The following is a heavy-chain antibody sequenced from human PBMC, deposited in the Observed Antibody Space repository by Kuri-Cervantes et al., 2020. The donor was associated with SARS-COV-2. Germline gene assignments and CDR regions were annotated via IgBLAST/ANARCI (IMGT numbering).Heavy chain of an antibody. CDR2: IYHSGSI. J-gene: IGHJ3*02. CDR1: DDSISRGYY. CDR3: ARDSGKRGWYSFDM. Sequence: GSLRLSCAVSDDSISRGYYWGWIRQSPGKGLEWIGSIYHSGSIFYNPALKSRLTISVDTSKNQLSLRLNSVTAADTALYYCARDSGKRGWYSFDMWGQGTMVTVSS. D-gene: IGHD3-10*01. V-gene: IGHV4-38-2*02.